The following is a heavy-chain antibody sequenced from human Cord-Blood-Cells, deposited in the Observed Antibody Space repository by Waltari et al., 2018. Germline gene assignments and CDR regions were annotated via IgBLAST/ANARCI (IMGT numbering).Heavy chain of an antibody. Sequence: EVQLLESGGGLVQPGGSLRLSCAASGFTFSSYAMSWVRPAPGKGLEWVSTISCSGGSTYYADAVKGRFTISRDNSKNTLYLQMNSLRAEDTAVYYCAKGAYRGSYYKVDYWGQGTLVTVSS. D-gene: IGHD3-10*01. CDR3: AKGAYRGSYYKVDY. V-gene: IGHV3-23*01. CDR1: GFTFSSYA. J-gene: IGHJ4*02. CDR2: ISCSGGST.